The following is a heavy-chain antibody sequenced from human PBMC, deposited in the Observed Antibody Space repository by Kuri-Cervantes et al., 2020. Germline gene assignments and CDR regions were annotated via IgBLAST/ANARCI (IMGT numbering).Heavy chain of an antibody. Sequence: ASVKVSCKASGYTFTSYYMHWVRQAPGQGLEWMGIINPSGGSTSYAQKFQGRVTMTRDTSTSTVYMELRSLRSDDTAVYYCARDIPSQWLVEIYGMDVWGQGTTVTVSS. CDR3: ARDIPSQWLVEIYGMDV. CDR1: GYTFTSYY. V-gene: IGHV1-46*01. D-gene: IGHD6-19*01. CDR2: INPSGGST. J-gene: IGHJ6*02.